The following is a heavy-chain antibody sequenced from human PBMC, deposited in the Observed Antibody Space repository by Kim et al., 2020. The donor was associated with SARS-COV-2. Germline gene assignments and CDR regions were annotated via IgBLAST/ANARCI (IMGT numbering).Heavy chain of an antibody. Sequence: SDTLSLTCSVSGDSISRYYWSWIRQPPGKGLEWIGYSYYSGRTHYNPSLKSRATISVDSSRKHFSLNLTLVTAADAALYYCARLNVDYDSNDGPFDVWGQGKMVAVSA. D-gene: IGHD3-22*01. CDR1: GDSISRYY. J-gene: IGHJ3*01. CDR3: ARLNVDYDSNDGPFDV. V-gene: IGHV4-59*08. CDR2: SYYSGRT.